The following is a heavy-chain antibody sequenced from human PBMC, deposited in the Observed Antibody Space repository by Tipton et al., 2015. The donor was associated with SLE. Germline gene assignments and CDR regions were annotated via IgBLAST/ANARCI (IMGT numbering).Heavy chain of an antibody. Sequence: TLSLTCTVSGGSISFDYWSWFRQPAGRGLEWIGRIYSSGDRDYNPSLRSRVTMSIDASQNRVSLRLKSVSAADTAVYYCARGSDGEYVRYFDVWGPGTLVTVSS. J-gene: IGHJ2*01. D-gene: IGHD4-17*01. CDR1: GGSISFDY. CDR2: IYSSGDR. CDR3: ARGSDGEYVRYFDV. V-gene: IGHV4-4*07.